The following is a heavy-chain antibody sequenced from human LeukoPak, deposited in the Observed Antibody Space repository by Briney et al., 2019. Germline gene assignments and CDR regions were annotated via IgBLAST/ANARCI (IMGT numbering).Heavy chain of an antibody. CDR2: IYYSGST. Sequence: PSETLSLTCTVSGGSISSSSYYWGWLRPPPGQGLEWIGSIYYSGSTYYNPSLKSRVTISVDTSKNQFSLKLSSVTAADTAVYYWARHAAAAAAHFDYWGQGTLVTVSS. D-gene: IGHD6-13*01. J-gene: IGHJ4*02. V-gene: IGHV4-39*01. CDR1: GGSISSSSYY. CDR3: ARHAAAAAAHFDY.